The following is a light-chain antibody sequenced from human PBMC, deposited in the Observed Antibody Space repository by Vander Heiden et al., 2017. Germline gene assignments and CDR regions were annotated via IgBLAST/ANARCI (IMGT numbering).Light chain of an antibody. J-gene: IGKJ4*01. CDR1: QSISTY. Sequence: DIQMTQSPSSLSASVGDRVTITRRASQSISTYLNWYQQKPGTAPKLLIYAASRLQSGVPSRFSGSGSGTDFTLTIRCLPPGDFATYYCQPSYRTPLTFGGGTKVEIK. V-gene: IGKV1-39*01. CDR3: QPSYRTPLT. CDR2: AAS.